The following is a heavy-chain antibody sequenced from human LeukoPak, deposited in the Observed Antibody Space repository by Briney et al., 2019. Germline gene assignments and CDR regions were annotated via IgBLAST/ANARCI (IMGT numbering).Heavy chain of an antibody. CDR1: GFTFGDYA. Sequence: PGGSLRLSCTASGFTFGDYAMSWVRQAPGKGLEWVGCIRSKAYGGTTEYAASVKGRFTISRDDSKSIAYLQMNSLKTEDTAVYYCTRDTGEYYYDSSGYYSTASYFDYWGQGTLVTVSS. D-gene: IGHD3-22*01. V-gene: IGHV3-49*04. CDR3: TRDTGEYYYDSSGYYSTASYFDY. J-gene: IGHJ4*02. CDR2: IRSKAYGGTT.